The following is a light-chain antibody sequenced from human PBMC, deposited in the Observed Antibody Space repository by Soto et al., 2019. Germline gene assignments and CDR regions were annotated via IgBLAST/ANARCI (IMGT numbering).Light chain of an antibody. CDR3: QQYNTWLWT. V-gene: IGKV3-15*01. Sequence: EVVMTQSPATLSVSPGERVTLSCRASQSINAHLAWYQQKPGQAPRLIIHGASTRATGIPARFSGSGFGTEFILTISSLQSEDFAVYYCQQYNTWLWTFGQGTKVEIQ. CDR1: QSINAH. J-gene: IGKJ1*01. CDR2: GAS.